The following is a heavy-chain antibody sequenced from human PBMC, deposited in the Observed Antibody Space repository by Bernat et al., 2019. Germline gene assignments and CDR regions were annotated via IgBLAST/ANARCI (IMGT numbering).Heavy chain of an antibody. J-gene: IGHJ3*02. CDR1: GGSITTYY. Sequence: QVQLQESGPGLVKPSETLSLTCTVSGGSITTYYWSWLRQPPGKGLEWIGYVYYRGNTRYNPSLKSRVTISLDTSKNQFSLKLSSVTAADTAVYYCAREFYGDYGSDGAFDIWGQGTMVTVSS. D-gene: IGHD4-17*01. CDR2: VYYRGNT. CDR3: AREFYGDYGSDGAFDI. V-gene: IGHV4-59*01.